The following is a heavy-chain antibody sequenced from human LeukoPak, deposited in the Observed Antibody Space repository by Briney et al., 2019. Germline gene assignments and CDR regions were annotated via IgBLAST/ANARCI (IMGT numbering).Heavy chain of an antibody. Sequence: GGSLGLSCAASGFTLSIYAMNWVRQAPGEGPEYIAYISVSGDRTNYADSVKGRFTISRDNSKNTLYLQLGSLRAEVTAVYYCVRKIYNYMDVWGKGTTVTVSS. J-gene: IGHJ6*03. CDR3: VRKIYNYMDV. CDR1: GFTLSIYA. D-gene: IGHD2-2*02. V-gene: IGHV3-23*01. CDR2: ISVSGDRT.